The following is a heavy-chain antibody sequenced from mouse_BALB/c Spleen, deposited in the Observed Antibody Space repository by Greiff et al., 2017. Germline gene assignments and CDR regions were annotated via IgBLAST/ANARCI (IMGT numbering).Heavy chain of an antibody. D-gene: IGHD3-1*01. CDR2: ISNLAYSI. Sequence: DVMLVESGGGLVQPGGSRKLSCAASGFTFSDYGMAWVRQAPGKGPEWVAFISNLAYSIYYADTVTGRFTISRENAKNTLYLEMSSLRSEDTAMYYCARVARATGAMDYWGQGTSVTVSS. CDR3: ARVARATGAMDY. V-gene: IGHV5-15*02. J-gene: IGHJ4*01. CDR1: GFTFSDYG.